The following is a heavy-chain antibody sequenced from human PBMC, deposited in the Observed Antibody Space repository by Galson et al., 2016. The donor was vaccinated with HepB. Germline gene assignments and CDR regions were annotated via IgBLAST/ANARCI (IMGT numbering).Heavy chain of an antibody. V-gene: IGHV3-23*01. CDR3: AKEMMINSLNFFDY. CDR1: GFTFPSYA. CDR2: ISGTGGTA. Sequence: SLRISCAASGFTFPSYAMSWVRQAPGKGLEWVSVISGTGGTAYYADSVKGRFTISRDNSNNTVFLQMRSLRADDTAIYYCAKEMMINSLNFFDYWGQGILVTVSS. J-gene: IGHJ4*02. D-gene: IGHD3-22*01.